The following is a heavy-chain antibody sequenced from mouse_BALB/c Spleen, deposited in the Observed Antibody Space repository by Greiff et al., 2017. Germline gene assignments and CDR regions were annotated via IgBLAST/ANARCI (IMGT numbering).Heavy chain of an antibody. CDR3: ASGPYYYGSSYSYYFDY. D-gene: IGHD1-1*01. Sequence: VQLQESGAELMKPGASVKISCKATGYTFSSYWIEWVKQRPGHGLEWIGEILPGSGSTNYNEKFKGKATFTADTSSNTAYMQLSSLTSEDSAVYYCASGPYYYGSSYSYYFDYWGQGTTLTVSS. CDR2: ILPGSGST. CDR1: GYTFSSYW. V-gene: IGHV1-9*01. J-gene: IGHJ2*01.